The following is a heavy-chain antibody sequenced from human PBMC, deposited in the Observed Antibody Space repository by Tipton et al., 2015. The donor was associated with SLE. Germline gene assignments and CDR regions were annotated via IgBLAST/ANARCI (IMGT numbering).Heavy chain of an antibody. CDR3: ARDVGMDV. CDR2: MYYSGST. CDR1: GASISSYY. Sequence: TLSLTCTVSGASISSYYWSWIRQPPGKGLEWIGYMYYSGSTTYNPSLKSRVTISVDTSKNQFSLKLRSVTAADTAVYYCARDVGMDVWGQGATVTVSS. V-gene: IGHV4-59*01. J-gene: IGHJ6*02.